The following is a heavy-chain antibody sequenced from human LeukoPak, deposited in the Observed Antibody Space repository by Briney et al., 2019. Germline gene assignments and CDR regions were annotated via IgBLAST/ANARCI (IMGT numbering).Heavy chain of an antibody. CDR2: INTDGSST. D-gene: IGHD5-18*01. CDR1: GFTFSSYW. V-gene: IGHV3-74*01. CDR3: ARAPEGDLGGVDTAMDYFDY. Sequence: GGSLRLSCAASGFTFSSYWMHWVRQAPGKGLVWVSRINTDGSSTSYADSVKGRFTISRDNAKNTLYLQMNSLRAEDTAVYYCARAPEGDLGGVDTAMDYFDYWGQGTLVTVSS. J-gene: IGHJ4*02.